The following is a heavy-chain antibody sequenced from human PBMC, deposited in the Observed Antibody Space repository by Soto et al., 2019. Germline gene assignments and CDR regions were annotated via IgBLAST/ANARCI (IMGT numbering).Heavy chain of an antibody. J-gene: IGHJ1*01. CDR1: GFTFSSYG. Sequence: PGGSLRLSCAASGFTFSSYGMHWVRQAPGKGLEWVAVISYDGSNKYYADSVKGRFTISRDNSKNTLYLQMNSLRAEDTAVYYCAKVLPRYSSLNSFQHWGQGTLVTVSS. CDR2: ISYDGSNK. CDR3: AKVLPRYSSLNSFQH. V-gene: IGHV3-30*18. D-gene: IGHD6-13*01.